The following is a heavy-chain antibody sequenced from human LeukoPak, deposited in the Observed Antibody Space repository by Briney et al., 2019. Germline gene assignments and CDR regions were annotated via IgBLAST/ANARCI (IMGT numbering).Heavy chain of an antibody. D-gene: IGHD6-19*01. V-gene: IGHV3-11*04. CDR2: ISSSGSTI. J-gene: IGHJ5*02. CDR3: AREVGSGWYNWFDP. Sequence: PGGSLRLSCAASGFTFSDYYMSWIRQAPGKGLEWVSYISSSGSTIYYADSVKGRFTISRGNAKNSLYLQMNSLRAEDTAVYYCAREVGSGWYNWFDPWGQGTLVTVSS. CDR1: GFTFSDYY.